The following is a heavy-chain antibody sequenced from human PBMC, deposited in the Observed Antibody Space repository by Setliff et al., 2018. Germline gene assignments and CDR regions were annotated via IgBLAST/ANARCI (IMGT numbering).Heavy chain of an antibody. CDR2: VSRSGST. J-gene: IGHJ3*01. Sequence: PSETLSLTCTVSGDSILSPTYTWTWIRQLPGKGLEWIGYVSRSGSTNYNWSLKRQINISLDTAENQFSLSLSSVTAADTAIYYCASWGSAIASDLWGQGTVVT. CDR3: ASWGSAIASDL. D-gene: IGHD3-16*01. CDR1: GDSILSPTYT. V-gene: IGHV4-31*01.